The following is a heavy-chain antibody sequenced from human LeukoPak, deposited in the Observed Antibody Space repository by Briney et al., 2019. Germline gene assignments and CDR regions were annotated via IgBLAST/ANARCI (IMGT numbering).Heavy chain of an antibody. Sequence: SETLSLTCTVSGYSISSGYYWGWIRQPPGKGLEWIGEINHSGSTNYNPSLKSRVTISVDTSKNQFSLKLSSVTAADTAVYYCARLASVDCSSTSCQAFDYWGQGTLVTVSS. CDR2: INHSGST. V-gene: IGHV4-38-2*02. CDR1: GYSISSGYY. CDR3: ARLASVDCSSTSCQAFDY. J-gene: IGHJ4*02. D-gene: IGHD2-2*01.